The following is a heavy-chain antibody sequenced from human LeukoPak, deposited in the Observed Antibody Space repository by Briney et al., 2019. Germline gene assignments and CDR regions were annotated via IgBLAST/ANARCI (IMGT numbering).Heavy chain of an antibody. V-gene: IGHV4-59*01. CDR3: AGDVCSSTSCYLEY. J-gene: IGHJ4*02. CDR1: GGSISSYY. CDR2: IYYSGST. D-gene: IGHD2-2*01. Sequence: PSETLSLTCTVSGGSISSYYWSWIRQPPGKGLEWIGYIYYSGSTNYNPSLKSRVTISVDTSKNQFSLKLSSVTAADTAVYYCAGDVCSSTSCYLEYWGQGTLVTVSS.